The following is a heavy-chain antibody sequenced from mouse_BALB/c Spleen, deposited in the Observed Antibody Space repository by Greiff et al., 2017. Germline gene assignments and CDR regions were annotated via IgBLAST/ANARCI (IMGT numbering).Heavy chain of an antibody. CDR3: ARGEGYGLFAY. Sequence: EVQVVESGGGLVKPGGSLKLSCAASGFTFSSYAMSWVRQTPEKRLEWVASISSGGSTYYPDSVKGRFTISRDNARNILYLQMSSLRSEDTAMYYWARGEGYGLFAYWGQGTLVTVSA. J-gene: IGHJ3*01. D-gene: IGHD2-10*02. CDR1: GFTFSSYA. CDR2: ISSGGST. V-gene: IGHV5-6-5*01.